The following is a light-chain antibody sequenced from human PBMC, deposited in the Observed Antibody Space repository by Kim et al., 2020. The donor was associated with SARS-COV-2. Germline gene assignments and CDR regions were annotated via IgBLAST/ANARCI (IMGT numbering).Light chain of an antibody. CDR1: SGHSSYA. CDR2: LNSDGSH. CDR3: QTWGTGIRV. J-gene: IGLJ1*01. V-gene: IGLV4-69*01. Sequence: QPVLTQSPSASASLGASVKLTCTLSSGHSSYAIAWHQQQPEKGPRYLMKLNSDGSHSKGDGIPDRFSGSSSGAERYLTISSLQSEDEADYYCQTWGTGIRVLGTGTKVTVL.